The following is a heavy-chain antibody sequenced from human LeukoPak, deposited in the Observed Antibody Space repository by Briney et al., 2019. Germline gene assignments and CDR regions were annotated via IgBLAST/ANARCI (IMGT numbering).Heavy chain of an antibody. D-gene: IGHD6-13*01. CDR1: GYTFTSYD. CDR2: INTNTGNP. Sequence: ASVKVSRKASGYTFTSYDINWVRQAPGQGLEWMGWINTNTGNPTYAQGFTGRFVYSLDTSVSTAYLQISSLKAEDTAVYYCARDHRYSSSWYGDWFDPWGQGTLVTVSS. V-gene: IGHV7-4-1*02. J-gene: IGHJ5*02. CDR3: ARDHRYSSSWYGDWFDP.